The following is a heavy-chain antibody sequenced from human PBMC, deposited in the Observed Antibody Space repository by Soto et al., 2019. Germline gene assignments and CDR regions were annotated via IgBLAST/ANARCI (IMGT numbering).Heavy chain of an antibody. CDR1: GFTCSSYG. CDR2: IWYDGSNK. Sequence: GGSLRLSCAASGFTCSSYGMHWVRQAPGKGLEWVAVIWYDGSNKYYADSVKGRFTISRDNSKNTLYLQMNSLRAEDTAVYYCAREQISSCWSSFQHWGQGTLVTVSS. CDR3: AREQISSCWSSFQH. J-gene: IGHJ1*01. D-gene: IGHD6-19*01. V-gene: IGHV3-33*08.